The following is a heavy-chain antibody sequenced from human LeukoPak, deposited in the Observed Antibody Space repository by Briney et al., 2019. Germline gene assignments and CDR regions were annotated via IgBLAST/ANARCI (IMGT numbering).Heavy chain of an antibody. CDR2: IKSKTDGGTT. CDR3: TTGMPLARGT. V-gene: IGHV3-15*01. CDR1: GFTFSSYW. J-gene: IGHJ5*02. Sequence: SGGSLRLSCAASGFTFSSYWMSWVRQAPGKGLEWVGRIKSKTDGGTTDYAAPVKGRFTISRDDSKNTLYLQMNSLKTEDTAVYYCTTGMPLARGTWGQGTLVTVSS. D-gene: IGHD3-16*01.